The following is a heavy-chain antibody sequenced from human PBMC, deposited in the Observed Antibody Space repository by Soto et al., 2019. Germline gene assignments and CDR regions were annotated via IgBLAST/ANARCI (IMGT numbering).Heavy chain of an antibody. V-gene: IGHV3-48*03. CDR3: ARVGPEPYSGYEKPLDH. CDR1: GFSFSSYG. CDR2: TSSSGSTK. J-gene: IGHJ4*02. Sequence: EVHLVESGGGLVQPGGSLRLSCAASGFSFSSYGMNWVRQAPGKGLEWISYTSSSGSTKYYADSMRGRLTISRDNAKNSLYLQMSSLRAEDTAVYYCARVGPEPYSGYEKPLDHWGPGTLVTVSS. D-gene: IGHD5-12*01.